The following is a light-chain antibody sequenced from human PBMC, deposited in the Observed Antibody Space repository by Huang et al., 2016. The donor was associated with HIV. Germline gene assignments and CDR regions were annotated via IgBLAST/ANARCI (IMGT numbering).Light chain of an antibody. V-gene: IGKV1-39*01. CDR3: QQSYSMPIT. Sequence: DIQVTQSPSSLSASVGDRVTITFRASQPINTYLNWYQQKPGKAPKLLIYDSSTLQSGVPSRFSGSGSGTDFTLTISSLQPEDFATYYCQQSYSMPITFGLGTRLE. CDR1: QPINTY. CDR2: DSS. J-gene: IGKJ5*01.